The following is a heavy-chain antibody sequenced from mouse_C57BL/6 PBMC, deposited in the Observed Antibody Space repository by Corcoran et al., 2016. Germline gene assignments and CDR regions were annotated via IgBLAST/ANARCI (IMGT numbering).Heavy chain of an antibody. J-gene: IGHJ2*01. D-gene: IGHD1-1*01. V-gene: IGHV1-26*01. CDR2: INPNNGGT. CDR3: ARGYYYGSSNLGYFDY. Sequence: EVQLQQSGPELVKPGASVKISCKASGYTFTDYYMNWVKQSHGKSLEWIGDINPNNGGTSYNQKFKGKATLTVDKSSSTAYMELRSLTSEDSAVYYCARGYYYGSSNLGYFDYWGQGTTLTVSS. CDR1: GYTFTDYY.